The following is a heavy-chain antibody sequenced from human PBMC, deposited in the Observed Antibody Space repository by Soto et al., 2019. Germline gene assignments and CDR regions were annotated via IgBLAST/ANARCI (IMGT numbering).Heavy chain of an antibody. CDR2: IIPIFGTA. Sequence: QVQLVQSGAEVKKPGSSVKVSCKASGGTFSSYAISWVRQAPGQGLEWMGGIIPIFGTANYAQKFQGRVTITADESTSTAYMELSSLRSEDTAVYYCARGMAIVVVPAAIGDFGDYYYGMDVWGQGTTVTVSS. D-gene: IGHD2-2*03. CDR3: ARGMAIVVVPAAIGDFGDYYYGMDV. CDR1: GGTFSSYA. J-gene: IGHJ6*02. V-gene: IGHV1-69*01.